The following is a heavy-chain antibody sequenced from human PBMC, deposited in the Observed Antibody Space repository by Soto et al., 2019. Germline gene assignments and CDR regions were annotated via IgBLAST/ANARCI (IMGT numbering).Heavy chain of an antibody. CDR2: ISGSGGSA. V-gene: IGHV3-23*01. D-gene: IGHD1-26*01. Sequence: EVQLLESGGGLVQPGGSLRLSCAASGFTFSSYAMSWVRQAPGKGLEWVSAISGSGGSAYYADSVKGRFTISRDNSKNTLYLQMNSLRAEDTAVYYCAKDRSGSRGAFDYWGQGTLVTVSS. J-gene: IGHJ4*02. CDR3: AKDRSGSRGAFDY. CDR1: GFTFSSYA.